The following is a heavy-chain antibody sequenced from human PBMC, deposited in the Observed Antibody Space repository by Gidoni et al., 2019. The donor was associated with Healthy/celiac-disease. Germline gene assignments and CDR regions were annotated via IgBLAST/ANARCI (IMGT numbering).Heavy chain of an antibody. J-gene: IGHJ4*02. V-gene: IGHV2-26*01. CDR3: ARIRYSYGYTFDY. CDR1: GFSLSNARMG. Sequence: QVTLKESGPVLVKPTENLTLTCTGSGFSLSNARMGVSWIRQPPGKALEWLAHIFSYYEKSYSTSLKRRLTISKDTSKSQVVLTMTNMDPVDTATYYCARIRYSYGYTFDYWGQGTLVTVSS. CDR2: IFSYYEK. D-gene: IGHD5-18*01.